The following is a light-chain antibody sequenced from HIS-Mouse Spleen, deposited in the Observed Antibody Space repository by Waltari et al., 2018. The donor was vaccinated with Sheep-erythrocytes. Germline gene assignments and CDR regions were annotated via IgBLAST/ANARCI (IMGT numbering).Light chain of an antibody. CDR1: KLGAKY. CDR2: QDS. Sequence: SYELTQPPSVTVSPGQIASITCSGDKLGAKYAYWYQQKPGQSPVLVIYQDSKRPSGIPERFSGSNSGNTATLTISGTQAMDEADYYCQAWDSSTAVFGGGTKLTVL. V-gene: IGLV3-1*01. CDR3: QAWDSSTAV. J-gene: IGLJ2*01.